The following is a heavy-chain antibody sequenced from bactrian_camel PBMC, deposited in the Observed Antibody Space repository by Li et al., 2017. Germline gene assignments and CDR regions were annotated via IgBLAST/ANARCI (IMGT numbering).Heavy chain of an antibody. CDR3: APDPRGSAY. CDR1: GCTEGNL. CDR2: VLTRTGTT. J-gene: IGHJ4*01. D-gene: IGHD5*01. Sequence: HVQLVESGGGSVPAGGSLRLSCTASGCTEGNLMAWFRQAPGKEREAVAAVLTRTGTTFRANAVKGRFTISVDNAKKILYLQMNNLKPEDTAVYFCAPDPRGSAYWGHGTQVTVS. V-gene: IGHV3S1*01.